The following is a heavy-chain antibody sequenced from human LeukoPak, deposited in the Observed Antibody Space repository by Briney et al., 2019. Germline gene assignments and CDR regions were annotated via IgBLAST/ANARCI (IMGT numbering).Heavy chain of an antibody. CDR3: AGGDYVDWFDP. CDR1: GGSISSYY. CDR2: LYYSGST. J-gene: IGHJ5*02. D-gene: IGHD3-10*02. Sequence: SSETLSLTCTVSGGSISSYYWSWIRQPPGKGREWIGYLYYSGSTNYNPSLKSRVTISVDTSRNHFFVKLSPVTAEDTACYYWAGGDYVDWFDPWGQGTLVTVSS. V-gene: IGHV4-59*01.